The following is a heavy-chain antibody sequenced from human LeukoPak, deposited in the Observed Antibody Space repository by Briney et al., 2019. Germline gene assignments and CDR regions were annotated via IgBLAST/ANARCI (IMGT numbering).Heavy chain of an antibody. V-gene: IGHV4-39*02. Sequence: SETLSLTCTVSGGSISSSSYYWGWIRQPPGKGLEWIGSIYYSGSTYYNPSLKSRVTISVDTSKNQFSLKLSSVTAADTAVYYCAREVTSGYNWFDPWGQGTLVTVSS. D-gene: IGHD1-26*01. CDR1: GGSISSSSYY. CDR2: IYYSGST. CDR3: AREVTSGYNWFDP. J-gene: IGHJ5*02.